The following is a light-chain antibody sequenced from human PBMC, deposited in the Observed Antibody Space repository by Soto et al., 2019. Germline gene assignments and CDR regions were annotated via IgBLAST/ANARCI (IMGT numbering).Light chain of an antibody. V-gene: IGLV1-44*01. CDR2: GND. CDR1: NSNIGSNT. J-gene: IGLJ2*01. CDR3: AVWDDSLRGRV. Sequence: QSVLTQPPSASGTPGQRVTISCSGSNSNIGSNTVNWYQQFPGTAPRFLIYGNDQRPSGVPDRFSASKSGTSASLAISGLQSEDEADYYCAVWDDSLRGRVLGGGTKLTVL.